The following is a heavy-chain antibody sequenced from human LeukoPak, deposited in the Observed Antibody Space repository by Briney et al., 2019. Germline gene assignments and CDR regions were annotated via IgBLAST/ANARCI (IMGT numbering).Heavy chain of an antibody. V-gene: IGHV1-69*05. CDR1: GGTFSSYA. CDR3: ARSMRFNLYFGPYGVIYDWFDP. J-gene: IGHJ5*02. Sequence: SVKVSCKASGGTFSSYAIRWVRQAPGQGLEWMGGIIPIFGTANYAQKFQGRVTITTDESTSTAYMELSSLRSEDTAVYYCARSMRFNLYFGPYGVIYDWFDPWGQGTLVTVSS. D-gene: IGHD2-21*01. CDR2: IIPIFGTA.